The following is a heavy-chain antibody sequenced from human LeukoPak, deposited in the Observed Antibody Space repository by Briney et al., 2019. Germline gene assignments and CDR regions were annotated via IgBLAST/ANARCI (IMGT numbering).Heavy chain of an antibody. V-gene: IGHV3-30*18. J-gene: IGHJ4*02. CDR1: GFMFTNYG. CDR3: AKVRTGYSSGWVDY. CDR2: ISYDETYK. D-gene: IGHD6-19*01. Sequence: GGSLRLSCIASGFMFTNYGMHWVRQAPGKGLEWVAGISYDETYKYYTDAVKGRFTISRDNSKNTLYLQMNSLRAEDTAVYYCAKVRTGYSSGWVDYWGQGTLVTVSS.